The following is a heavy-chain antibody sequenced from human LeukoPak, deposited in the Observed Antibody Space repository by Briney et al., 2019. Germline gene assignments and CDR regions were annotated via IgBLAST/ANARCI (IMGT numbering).Heavy chain of an antibody. D-gene: IGHD3-22*01. CDR2: INPDGSTT. V-gene: IGHV3-74*01. Sequence: GGSLRLSCAASGFTFSRCWIHWVRQAPGKGLVWVSRINPDGSTTTYADSVKGRFTISRDNAKNTLYLQMSSLRAEDTAVYYCARSAFHDRSGYYHDYWGQGTLVTVSS. J-gene: IGHJ4*01. CDR1: GFTFSRCW. CDR3: ARSAFHDRSGYYHDY.